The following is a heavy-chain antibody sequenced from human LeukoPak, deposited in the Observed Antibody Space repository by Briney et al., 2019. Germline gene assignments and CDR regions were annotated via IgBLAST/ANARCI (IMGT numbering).Heavy chain of an antibody. CDR2: IYSGGST. CDR3: ARGSNYYDSSGYYYGDY. CDR1: GVSITSNH. D-gene: IGHD3-22*01. J-gene: IGHJ4*02. Sequence: GGSLRLSCAASGVSITSNHMSWVRQAPGEGLEWVSAIYSGGSTYYTDSVTGRFTISRDNAKNSRYLQMNSLRAEDTGVYYCARGSNYYDSSGYYYGDYWGQGTLVTVSS. V-gene: IGHV3-53*01.